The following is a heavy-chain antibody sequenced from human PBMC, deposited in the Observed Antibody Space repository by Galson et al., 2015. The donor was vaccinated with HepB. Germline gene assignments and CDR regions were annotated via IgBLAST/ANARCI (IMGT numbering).Heavy chain of an antibody. J-gene: IGHJ3*02. V-gene: IGHV1-46*01. CDR3: ARLGSRIESYFDFWSGYPNLFRDAFDI. D-gene: IGHD3/OR15-3a*01. CDR1: GYTFTNYY. Sequence: SVKVSCKASGYTFTNYYIHWVRQAPGQGPEWMGIINPGAGGRTIYAQKFQGRVTMTRDTFTTTNTVYLELSSLRSDDTAVYYCARLGSRIESYFDFWSGYPNLFRDAFDIWGQGTLVTVSS. CDR2: INPGAGGRT.